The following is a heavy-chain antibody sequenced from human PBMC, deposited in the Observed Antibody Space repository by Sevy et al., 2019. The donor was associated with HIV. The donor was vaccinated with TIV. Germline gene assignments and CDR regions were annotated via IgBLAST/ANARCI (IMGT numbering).Heavy chain of an antibody. J-gene: IGHJ4*02. Sequence: GGSLRLSCAASGFRFSDYGMHWVRQIPGKGLEWVAVIWYDGVQKFYAGSVKGRFTISRNNSKNTLYLQMNSLGAEDTAMYYCARDNLLPFTITMVRGALSYYFDQWGQGALVTVSS. CDR3: ARDNLLPFTITMVRGALSYYFDQ. CDR2: IWYDGVQK. CDR1: GFRFSDYG. V-gene: IGHV3-33*01. D-gene: IGHD3-10*01.